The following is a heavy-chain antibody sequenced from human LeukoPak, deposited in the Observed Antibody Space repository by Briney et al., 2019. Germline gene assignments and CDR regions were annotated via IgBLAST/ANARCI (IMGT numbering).Heavy chain of an antibody. CDR1: GFSLSTSGVG. CDR3: AHTPPGYDSSGYDYFDY. J-gene: IGHJ4*02. V-gene: IGHV2-5*02. D-gene: IGHD3-22*01. Sequence: SGPTLVKPTQTLTLTCTFSGFSLSTSGVGVGWIRQPPGKALEWLSLIYWDDDKRYSPSLKSRLTITKDPSKNQVVLTMTNIDPVDTATYYCAHTPPGYDSSGYDYFDYWGQGTLVTVSS. CDR2: IYWDDDK.